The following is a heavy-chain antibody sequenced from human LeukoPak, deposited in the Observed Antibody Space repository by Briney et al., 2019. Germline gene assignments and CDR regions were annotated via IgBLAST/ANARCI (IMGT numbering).Heavy chain of an antibody. CDR3: ARDRVYYYGSGYGEFDP. D-gene: IGHD3-10*01. V-gene: IGHV4-61*08. CDR2: IYYSGST. Sequence: TSETLSLTCTVSGGSISSGGYYWSWIRQHPGKGLEWIGYIYYSGSTNYNPSLKSRVTISVDTSKNQFSLKLSSVTAADTAVYYCARDRVYYYGSGYGEFDPWGQGTLVTVSS. J-gene: IGHJ5*02. CDR1: GGSISSGGYY.